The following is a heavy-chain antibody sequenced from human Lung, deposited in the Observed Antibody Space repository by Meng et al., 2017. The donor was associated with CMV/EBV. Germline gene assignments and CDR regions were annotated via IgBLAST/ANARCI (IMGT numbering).Heavy chain of an antibody. CDR2: IYYSGTT. CDR1: GGSVSSTNSY. V-gene: IGHV4-39*07. D-gene: IGHD3-3*01. CDR3: ARDGYYDFWSGQYKPSNWFDP. Sequence: LXCTVSGGSVSSTNSYWGWLRQPPGKGLEWIGTIYYSGTTHYNPSLKSRVTISVDTSKNQFSLKLNSVTAADTAVYFCARDGYYDFWSGQYKPSNWFDPWGQGTXVTVSS. J-gene: IGHJ5*02.